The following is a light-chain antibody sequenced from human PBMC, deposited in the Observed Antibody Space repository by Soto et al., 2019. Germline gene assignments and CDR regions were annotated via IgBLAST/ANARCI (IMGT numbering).Light chain of an antibody. CDR2: GAS. Sequence: EIVMTQSPATLSVSPGERATLSCRASQSVSSNLAWYQQKPGQAPRLLMYGASTRATGIPARFSGSGSGTEFTLTISSLQSEDFAVYYWQQYNNWPPLYTFGQGTKLEIK. V-gene: IGKV3-15*01. CDR1: QSVSSN. CDR3: QQYNNWPPLYT. J-gene: IGKJ2*01.